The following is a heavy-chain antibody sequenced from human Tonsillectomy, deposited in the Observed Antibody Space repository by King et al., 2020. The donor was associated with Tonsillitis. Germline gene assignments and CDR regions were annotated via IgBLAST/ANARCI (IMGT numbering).Heavy chain of an antibody. CDR3: AKWVGANWFDP. Sequence: VQLVESGGGLVQPGGSLRLSCAASGFTFSSYAMSWVRPAPGKVLEWVSSISGSGGRTYFADSVKGRFTISIEHSKNTLYLQMNSLRAEDTAVYYCAKWVGANWFDPWGQGTLVTVSS. J-gene: IGHJ5*02. V-gene: IGHV3-23*04. CDR1: GFTFSSYA. D-gene: IGHD1-26*01. CDR2: ISGSGGRT.